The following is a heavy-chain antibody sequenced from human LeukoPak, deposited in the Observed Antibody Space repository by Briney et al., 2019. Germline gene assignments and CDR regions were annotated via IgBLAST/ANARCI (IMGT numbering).Heavy chain of an antibody. J-gene: IGHJ4*02. V-gene: IGHV1-2*02. D-gene: IGHD4-17*01. CDR1: GYTFTGYY. CDR2: INPNSGGT. Sequence: ASVKVSCKASGYTFTGYYMHWVRQAPGQGLEWMGWINPNSGGTNYAQKFQGRVTMTRDTSISTAYMELSRLRSDDTAVYYCARGLPREYGDYDYWGQGTLVTVSS. CDR3: ARGLPREYGDYDY.